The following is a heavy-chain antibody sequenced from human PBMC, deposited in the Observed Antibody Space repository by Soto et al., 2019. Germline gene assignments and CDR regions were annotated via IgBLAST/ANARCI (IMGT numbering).Heavy chain of an antibody. Sequence: PSETRSLTCAVSGGSFRGFYWTWIRQSPGKGLEWLGDINHVGITNYNPSLKSRVSIPADTSKSQFSLKLSSVTAADTAVYYCARAHDFWGGRQQPIDSWGQGTLVTVSS. J-gene: IGHJ4*02. V-gene: IGHV4-34*01. CDR2: INHVGIT. CDR1: GGSFRGFY. CDR3: ARAHDFWGGRQQPIDS. D-gene: IGHD3-3*01.